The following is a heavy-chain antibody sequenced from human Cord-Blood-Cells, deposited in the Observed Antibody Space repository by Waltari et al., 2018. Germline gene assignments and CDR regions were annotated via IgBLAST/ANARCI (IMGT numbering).Heavy chain of an antibody. CDR3: AREGYYDFWSGSYYYYYMDV. V-gene: IGHV1-18*01. CDR2: ISAYKGNT. Sequence: QVQLVQSGAEVKKPGASVKVSCKAPGYTFTSDGIRWVRQAPGQGFEWKGWISAYKGNTNYAQKLQGRVTMTTDTSTSTAYMELRSLRSDDTAVYYCAREGYYDFWSGSYYYYYMDVWGKGTTVTVSS. J-gene: IGHJ6*03. CDR1: GYTFTSDG. D-gene: IGHD3-3*01.